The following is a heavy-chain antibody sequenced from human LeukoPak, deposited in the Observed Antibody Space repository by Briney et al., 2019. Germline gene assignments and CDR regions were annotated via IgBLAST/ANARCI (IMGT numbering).Heavy chain of an antibody. V-gene: IGHV4-4*07. CDR3: ARDRPRGGSGYFFDY. D-gene: IGHD3-22*01. J-gene: IGHJ4*02. Sequence: SETLSLTCTVSGGSISSYYWSWIRQPAGKGLEWIGRIYTSGSTNYNPSLKSRVTMSVDTSKNQFSLKLSSVTAADTAVYYCARDRPRGGSGYFFDYWGQGTLVTVSS. CDR2: IYTSGST. CDR1: GGSISSYY.